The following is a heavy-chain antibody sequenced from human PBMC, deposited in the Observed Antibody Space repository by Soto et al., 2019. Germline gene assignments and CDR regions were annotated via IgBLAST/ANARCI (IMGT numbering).Heavy chain of an antibody. V-gene: IGHV4-4*07. CDR3: ARDGSTWNYYYYYGMDV. CDR1: GGSISSYY. D-gene: IGHD1-26*01. Sequence: PSETLSLTCTVSGGSISSYYWSWIRQPAGKGLEWIGRIYTSGSTNYNPSLKSRVTMSVDTSKNQFSLKLSSVTAADTAVYYCARDGSTWNYYYYYGMDVWGQGTTVTVSS. CDR2: IYTSGST. J-gene: IGHJ6*02.